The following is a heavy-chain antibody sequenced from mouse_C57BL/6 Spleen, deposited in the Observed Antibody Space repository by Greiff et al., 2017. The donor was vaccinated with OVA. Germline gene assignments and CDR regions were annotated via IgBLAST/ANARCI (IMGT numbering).Heavy chain of an antibody. J-gene: IGHJ3*01. CDR1: GFTFSSYT. Sequence: EVQLVESGGGLVKPGGSLKLSCAASGFTFSSYTMSWVRQTPEKRLEWVATISGGGGNTYYPDSVKGRFTISRDNAKNTLYLQMSSLRSEDTALYYCARHARQLRLPWFAYWGQGTLVTVSA. V-gene: IGHV5-9*01. D-gene: IGHD3-2*02. CDR2: ISGGGGNT. CDR3: ARHARQLRLPWFAY.